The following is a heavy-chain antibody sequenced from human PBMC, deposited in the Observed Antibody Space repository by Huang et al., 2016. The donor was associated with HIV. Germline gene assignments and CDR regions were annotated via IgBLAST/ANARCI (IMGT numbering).Heavy chain of an antibody. V-gene: IGHV3-21*05. J-gene: IGHJ4*02. D-gene: IGHD2-21*02. CDR1: GFIFIDFT. CDR3: ARDGKVTPFDY. Sequence: EVQLVESGGGLVKPGESLRFSCTASGFIFIDFTLNWVRQAPGKGLEWGSCISGRSTYMYYGDSVKGRFTISRDNSKKSLFLQMSNVTAEDTALYYCARDGKVTPFDYWGQGTLVTVSS. CDR2: ISGRSTYM.